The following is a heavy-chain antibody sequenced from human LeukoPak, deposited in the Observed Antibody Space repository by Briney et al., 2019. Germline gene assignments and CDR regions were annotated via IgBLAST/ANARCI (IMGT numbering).Heavy chain of an antibody. J-gene: IGHJ4*02. Sequence: GGSLRLSCAASGFTFSSSWMTWVRQAPGKGLEWVANIKQDGSEKYYVDFVKGRFTISRDNTQNSVYLQMSSLRGEDTAVYYCARDVVGSLDDWGQGTLVTVSS. CDR2: IKQDGSEK. D-gene: IGHD1-26*01. CDR3: ARDVVGSLDD. CDR1: GFTFSSSW. V-gene: IGHV3-7*01.